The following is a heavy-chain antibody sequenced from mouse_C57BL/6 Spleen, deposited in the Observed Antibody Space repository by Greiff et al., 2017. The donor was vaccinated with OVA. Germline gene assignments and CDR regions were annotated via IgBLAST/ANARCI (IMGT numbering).Heavy chain of an antibody. CDR3: ARSVYYDFSMDY. V-gene: IGHV1-61*01. D-gene: IGHD2-4*01. CDR2: IYPSDSET. J-gene: IGHJ4*01. CDR1: GYTFTSYW. Sequence: VQLQQPGAELVRPGSSVKLSCKASGYTFTSYWMDWVKQRPGQGLEWIGNIYPSDSETHYNQKFKDKATLTVDKSSSTAYMQLSSLTSEDSAVYYCARSVYYDFSMDYWGQGTSVTVSS.